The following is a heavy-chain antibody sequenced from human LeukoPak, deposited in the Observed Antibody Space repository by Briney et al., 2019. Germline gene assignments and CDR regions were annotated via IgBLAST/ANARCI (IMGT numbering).Heavy chain of an antibody. D-gene: IGHD6-19*01. CDR1: GYTFTSKY. V-gene: IGHV1-46*01. Sequence: ASVRVSCKTSGYTFTSKYINWVRQAPGEGLEWMGVINPSGGATTYGQKFQGRVLMTGDSSTSTAYLVLNSLTSEDTAVYYCARDGAVAGVWFDYWGQGTLVSVSS. CDR2: INPSGGAT. CDR3: ARDGAVAGVWFDY. J-gene: IGHJ4*02.